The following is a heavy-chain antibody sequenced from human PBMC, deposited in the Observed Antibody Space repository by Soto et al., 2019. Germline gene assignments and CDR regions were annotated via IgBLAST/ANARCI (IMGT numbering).Heavy chain of an antibody. CDR1: GGSFSDYY. D-gene: IGHD1-1*01. J-gene: IGHJ4*02. Sequence: PSETRSLTCTVYGGSFSDYYWSWIRQPPGKGLEWIGEIHPSGSIHYNPSLKSRVTISLDTSKNQFSLKVSSVTAADTAVYFCARGTGAYKGGNFWGQGTLVTVSS. CDR3: ARGTGAYKGGNF. V-gene: IGHV4-34*01. CDR2: IHPSGSI.